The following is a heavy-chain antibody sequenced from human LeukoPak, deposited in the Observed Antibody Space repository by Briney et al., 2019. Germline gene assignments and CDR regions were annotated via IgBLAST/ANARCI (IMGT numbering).Heavy chain of an antibody. D-gene: IGHD6-13*01. V-gene: IGHV4-59*08. CDR1: GGSISSYY. CDR2: IYYSGST. Sequence: SETLSLTCTVSGGSISSYYWSWIRQPPGKGLEWIGYIYYSGSTNYNPSLKSRVTISVDTSKNQFSLKLSSVTAADTAVYYCARHQPAAGTAYSAFDIWGQGTMLTVSS. J-gene: IGHJ3*02. CDR3: ARHQPAAGTAYSAFDI.